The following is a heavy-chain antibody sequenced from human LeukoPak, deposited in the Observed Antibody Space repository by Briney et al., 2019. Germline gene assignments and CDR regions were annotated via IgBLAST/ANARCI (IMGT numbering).Heavy chain of an antibody. CDR1: GFTFSSCG. CDR2: ISYDGSNK. CDR3: ANLPPAGVADIRFDP. V-gene: IGHV3-30*18. Sequence: GGSLRLSCAASGFTFSSCGMHWVRQAPGKGLEWVAVISYDGSNKYYADSVKGRFTISRDNSKNTLYLQMNSLRAEDTAVYYCANLPPAGVADIRFDPWGQGTLVTVSS. D-gene: IGHD2-15*01. J-gene: IGHJ5*02.